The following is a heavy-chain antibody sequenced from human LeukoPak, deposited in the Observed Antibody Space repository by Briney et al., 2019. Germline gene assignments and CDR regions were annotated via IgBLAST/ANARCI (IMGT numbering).Heavy chain of an antibody. CDR3: AAGLFSGYDNPFDY. CDR2: IVVGSGNT. Sequence: ASVKVSCKASGFTFTRSAVQWVRHARGQRLEWIGWIVVGSGNTNYAQKFQERVTITRDMSTSTAYMELSSLRSEDTAVYYCAAGLFSGYDNPFDYWGQGTLVTVSS. CDR1: GFTFTRSA. J-gene: IGHJ4*02. D-gene: IGHD5-12*01. V-gene: IGHV1-58*01.